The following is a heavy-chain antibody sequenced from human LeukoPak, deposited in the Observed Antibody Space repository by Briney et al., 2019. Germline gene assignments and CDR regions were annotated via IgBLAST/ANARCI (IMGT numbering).Heavy chain of an antibody. J-gene: IGHJ4*02. CDR3: ARRGRGTAMDYYFDY. CDR2: IIPILGIA. V-gene: IGHV1-69*04. CDR1: GGTFSSYA. D-gene: IGHD5-18*01. Sequence: GASVKVSCKASGGTFSSYAISWVRQAPGQGLEWMGRIIPILGIANYAQKFQGRVTITADKSTSTAYMELSSLRSEDTAVYYCARRGRGTAMDYYFDYWGQGTLVTVSS.